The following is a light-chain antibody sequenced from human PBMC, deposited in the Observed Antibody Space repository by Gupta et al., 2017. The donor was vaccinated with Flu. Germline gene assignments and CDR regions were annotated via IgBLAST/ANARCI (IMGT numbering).Light chain of an antibody. J-gene: IGLJ1*01. Sequence: QPVLTQPPSVSGAPGQRVTISCSGGSSNIGSNYVHWYQQLPGTAPNLLIYSNSRRPSGVPDRFSGSKSGTSASQAISGLRSEDEADYYCAAWDDSLSGLYVFGSGTKVTVL. CDR1: SSNIGSNY. CDR3: AAWDDSLSGLYV. V-gene: IGLV1-47*01. CDR2: SNS.